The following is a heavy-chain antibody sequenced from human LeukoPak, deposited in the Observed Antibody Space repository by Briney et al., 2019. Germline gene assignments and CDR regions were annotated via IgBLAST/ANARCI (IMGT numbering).Heavy chain of an antibody. J-gene: IGHJ4*02. CDR2: IYYSGST. CDR3: ARSYGSGSYYKNLLSY. V-gene: IGHV4-59*01. CDR1: GGSINNYF. Sequence: PSETLSLTCTVSGGSINNYFWSWIRQPPGKGLECIAYIYYSGSTNYNPSLKSRVTISVDTSKSQFSLKLSSVTAADTAVYYCARSYGSGSYYKNLLSYWGQGTLVTVSS. D-gene: IGHD3-10*01.